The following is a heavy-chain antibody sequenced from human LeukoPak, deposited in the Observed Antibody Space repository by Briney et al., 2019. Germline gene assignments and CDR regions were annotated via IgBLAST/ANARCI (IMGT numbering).Heavy chain of an antibody. D-gene: IGHD6-19*01. V-gene: IGHV3-9*03. Sequence: AGGSLRLSCAASGFTFDDYAMHWVRQAPGKGLEWVSGISWGSGSIGYVDSVKGRFTIYRDNAKNTLYLQMNSLRAEDMALYYCAKDMGPTVAGTFMNAFDIWGQGTMVTVSS. CDR3: AKDMGPTVAGTFMNAFDI. J-gene: IGHJ3*02. CDR2: ISWGSGSI. CDR1: GFTFDDYA.